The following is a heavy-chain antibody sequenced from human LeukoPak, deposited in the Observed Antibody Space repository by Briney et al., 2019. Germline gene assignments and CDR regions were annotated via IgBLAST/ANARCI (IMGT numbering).Heavy chain of an antibody. Sequence: GASVKVSCKASGGTFSSYAISWVRQAPGQGLEWMGGIIPIFGTANYAQKFQGRVTITADKSTSTAYMELSSLRSEDTAVYYCARDYEYCSGGSCYYNDCWGQGTLVTVSS. CDR3: ARDYEYCSGGSCYYNDC. CDR2: IIPIFGTA. J-gene: IGHJ4*02. V-gene: IGHV1-69*06. CDR1: GGTFSSYA. D-gene: IGHD2-15*01.